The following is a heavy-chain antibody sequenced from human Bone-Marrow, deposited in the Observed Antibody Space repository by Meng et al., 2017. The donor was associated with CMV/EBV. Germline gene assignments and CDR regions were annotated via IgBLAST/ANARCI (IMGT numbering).Heavy chain of an antibody. Sequence: ASVKVSCKASGYTFTSYYMHWVRQAPGQGLEWMGIINPSGGSTSYAQKFQGRVTVTRDTSTSTVYMELSSLRSEDTAVYYCARDLPNWNDFSYYGMDVWGQGTTVTVSS. V-gene: IGHV1-46*01. D-gene: IGHD1-1*01. CDR2: INPSGGST. CDR1: GYTFTSYY. CDR3: ARDLPNWNDFSYYGMDV. J-gene: IGHJ6*02.